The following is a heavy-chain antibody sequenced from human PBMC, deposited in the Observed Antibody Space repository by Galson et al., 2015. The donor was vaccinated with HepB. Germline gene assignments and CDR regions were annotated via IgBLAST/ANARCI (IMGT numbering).Heavy chain of an antibody. J-gene: IGHJ4*02. D-gene: IGHD6-13*01. V-gene: IGHV3-23*01. CDR3: AKGGRSSSWYGPDY. Sequence: SLRLSCAVSGFSVSSYAMSWVRQAPGKGLEWVSAFSGSGGATYYADSVEGRFTISRDDAKNTVSLQMNSLRVDDTAVYFCAKGGRSSSWYGPDYWGQGTLVTVSS. CDR1: GFSVSSYA. CDR2: FSGSGGAT.